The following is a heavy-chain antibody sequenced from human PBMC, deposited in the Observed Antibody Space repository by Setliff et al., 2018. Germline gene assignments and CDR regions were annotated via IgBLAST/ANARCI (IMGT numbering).Heavy chain of an antibody. Sequence: KVSCKPSGYSFDDYWIAWVRQMPGKGLEWMGMTQPRDRDVRYSPSFGGQVTISADRSTNTAYLQWNSLAASDAAMYYCARASTSSFFVYFDFWGQGTQVTVSS. CDR1: GYSFDDYW. V-gene: IGHV5-51*01. D-gene: IGHD2-2*01. CDR3: ARASTSSFFVYFDF. CDR2: TQPRDRDV. J-gene: IGHJ4*02.